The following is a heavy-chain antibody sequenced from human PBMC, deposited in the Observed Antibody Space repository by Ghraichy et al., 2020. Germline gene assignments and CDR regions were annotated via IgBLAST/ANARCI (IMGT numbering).Heavy chain of an antibody. CDR2: INPSGGST. CDR3: ARATVVTTPGQHTDYYYYMDV. CDR1: GYTFTSYY. V-gene: IGHV1-46*01. D-gene: IGHD4-23*01. J-gene: IGHJ6*03. Sequence: ASVKVSCKASGYTFTSYYMHWVRQAPGQGLEWMGIINPSGGSTSYAQKFEGRVTMTRDTSTSTVYMELSSLRSEDTAVYYCARATVVTTPGQHTDYYYYMDVWGKGTTVTVSS.